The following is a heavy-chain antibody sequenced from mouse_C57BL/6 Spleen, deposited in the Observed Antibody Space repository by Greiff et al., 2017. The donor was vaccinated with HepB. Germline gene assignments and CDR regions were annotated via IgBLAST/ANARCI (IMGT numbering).Heavy chain of an antibody. Sequence: DVKLVESGPGLVKPSQSLSLTCSVTGYSITSGYYWNWIRQFPGNKLEWMGYISYDGSNNYNPSLKNRISITRDTSKNQFFLKLNSVTTEDTATYYCARARGLMDYWGQGTSVTVSS. CDR3: ARARGLMDY. D-gene: IGHD3-2*02. J-gene: IGHJ4*01. CDR2: ISYDGSN. CDR1: GYSITSGYY. V-gene: IGHV3-6*01.